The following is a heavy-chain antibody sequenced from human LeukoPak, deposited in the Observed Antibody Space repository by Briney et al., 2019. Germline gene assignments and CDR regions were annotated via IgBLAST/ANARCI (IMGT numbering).Heavy chain of an antibody. Sequence: APVKVSCKASGYTFTSYGISWVRQAPGQGLEWMGWISAYNGNTNYAQKLQGRVTMTTDTSTSTAYMELRSLRSDDTAVYYCARDLHGGSSFDYWGQGTLVTVSS. CDR1: GYTFTSYG. J-gene: IGHJ4*02. V-gene: IGHV1-18*01. CDR2: ISAYNGNT. D-gene: IGHD1-26*01. CDR3: ARDLHGGSSFDY.